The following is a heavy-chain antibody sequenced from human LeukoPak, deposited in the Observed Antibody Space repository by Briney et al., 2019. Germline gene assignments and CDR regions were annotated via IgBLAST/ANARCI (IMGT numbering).Heavy chain of an antibody. V-gene: IGHV4-34*01. CDR2: INHSGSA. J-gene: IGHJ4*02. Sequence: TSETLSLTCAVYGGSFSGYYWSWIRQPPGKGLEWVGEINHSGSANYNPSLKSRVTMSVDTSKNQFSLRLSSVTAADTAVYYCARHLNAGSYPLDHWGQGTLVTVSS. D-gene: IGHD1-26*01. CDR1: GGSFSGYY. CDR3: ARHLNAGSYPLDH.